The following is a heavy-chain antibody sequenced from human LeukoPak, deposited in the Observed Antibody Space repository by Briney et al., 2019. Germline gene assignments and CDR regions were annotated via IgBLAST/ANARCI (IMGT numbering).Heavy chain of an antibody. CDR2: IYTSGST. CDR3: ARDGGGYSSSWYAWGY. D-gene: IGHD6-13*01. Sequence: PSQTLSLTCTVSGGSISRGSYYWRWLRQPAGRGLEWVGRIYTSGSTNYNPSLKSRVTISVDTSKNQFSLKLSSVTAADTAVYYCARDGGGYSSSWYAWGYWGQGTLVTVSS. V-gene: IGHV4-61*02. CDR1: GGSISRGSYY. J-gene: IGHJ4*02.